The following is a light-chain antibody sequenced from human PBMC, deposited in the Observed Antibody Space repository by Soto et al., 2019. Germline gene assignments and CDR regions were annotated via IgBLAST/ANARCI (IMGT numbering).Light chain of an antibody. CDR2: DAS. CDR1: QSINTY. V-gene: IGKV3-11*01. CDR3: QQYNNWPRT. Sequence: ENVLTQSPATLSLSPGEGATLSCRASQSINTYLAWYQQKPGQAPRLLIYDASKRATGIPARFSGSGSGTNFTLTISSLEPEDFATYYCQQYNNWPRTFGQGTKVDI. J-gene: IGKJ1*01.